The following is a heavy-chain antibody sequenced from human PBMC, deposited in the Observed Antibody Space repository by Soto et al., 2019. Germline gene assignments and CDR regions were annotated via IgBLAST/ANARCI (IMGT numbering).Heavy chain of an antibody. D-gene: IGHD6-6*01. CDR3: ARRKGIAARTYYYYMDV. Sequence: ASVKVSCKASGGTFSSYAISWVRQAPGQGLEWMGGIIPIFGIANYAQKFQGRVTITADKSTSTAYMELSSLRSEDTAVYYCARRKGIAARTYYYYMDVWGKGTTVTVSS. CDR2: IIPIFGIA. CDR1: GGTFSSYA. J-gene: IGHJ6*03. V-gene: IGHV1-69*10.